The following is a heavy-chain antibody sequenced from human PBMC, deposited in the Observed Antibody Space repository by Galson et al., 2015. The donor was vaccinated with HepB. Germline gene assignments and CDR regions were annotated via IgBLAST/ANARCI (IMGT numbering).Heavy chain of an antibody. J-gene: IGHJ6*03. D-gene: IGHD3-3*01. CDR1: GGSFSSHG. Sequence: SVKVSCKASGGSFSSHGISWVRQAPGQGLEWMGGIIPIFGTTNYAQKFQGRVTITADESTTTAYMELSSLRSEDTAGYYCARARRITIFGVIIPALFYYCYMDVWGKGTTVTVSS. V-gene: IGHV1-69*13. CDR2: IIPIFGTT. CDR3: ARARRITIFGVIIPALFYYCYMDV.